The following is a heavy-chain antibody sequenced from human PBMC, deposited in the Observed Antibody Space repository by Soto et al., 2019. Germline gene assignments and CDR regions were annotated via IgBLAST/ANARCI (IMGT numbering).Heavy chain of an antibody. V-gene: IGHV3-30*03. Sequence: GGSLRLSCAASGFTFSSYGMHWVRQAPGKGLEWVAVISYDGSNKYYADSVKGRFTISRDNSKNTLYLQMNSLRAEDTAVYYCARGWSDYYDLDYWGQGTLVTVSS. CDR3: ARGWSDYYDLDY. CDR2: ISYDGSNK. J-gene: IGHJ4*02. D-gene: IGHD3-22*01. CDR1: GFTFSSYG.